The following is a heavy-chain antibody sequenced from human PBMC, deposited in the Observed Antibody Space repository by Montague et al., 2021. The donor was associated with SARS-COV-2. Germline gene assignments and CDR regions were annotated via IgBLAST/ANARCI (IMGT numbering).Heavy chain of an antibody. J-gene: IGHJ5*02. CDR1: GFTVSSTY. Sequence: SLRLSCAASGFTVSSTYMSWVRQAPGKGLEWISVIYSSCDTYHADSMKDRFTISRDNSKNTVYLQMHILRAEDTAVYYCASGMFDTWGQGTLVTVSS. CDR2: IYSSCDT. V-gene: IGHV3-66*01. CDR3: ASGMFDT.